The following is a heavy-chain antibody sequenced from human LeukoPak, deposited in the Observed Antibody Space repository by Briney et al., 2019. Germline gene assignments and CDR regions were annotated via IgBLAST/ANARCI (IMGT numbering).Heavy chain of an antibody. Sequence: GGSLRLSCAASGFTFGDYAMHWVRQGPGKGLEWVSGISWNSDNIGYADSVKGRFTISRDNAKNSLYLQMNSLRAEDTAVYYCARGPSGYHNTGGQGTLVTVSS. CDR1: GFTFGDYA. V-gene: IGHV3-9*01. D-gene: IGHD5-12*01. CDR2: ISWNSDNI. J-gene: IGHJ4*02. CDR3: ARGPSGYHNT.